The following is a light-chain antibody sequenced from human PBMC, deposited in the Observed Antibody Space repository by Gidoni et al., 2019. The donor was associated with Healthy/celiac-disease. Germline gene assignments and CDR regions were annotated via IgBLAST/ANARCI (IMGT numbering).Light chain of an antibody. CDR1: QSVSSY. Sequence: LTQSPATLSLSPGERATLSCRASQSVSSYLAWYQQKPGQAPRLLISDASNRATGIPARFSGSGSGTDFTLTISSPEPEDFAVYYCQQRSNWPLAFGGGTKVEIE. CDR2: DAS. J-gene: IGKJ4*01. V-gene: IGKV3-11*01. CDR3: QQRSNWPLA.